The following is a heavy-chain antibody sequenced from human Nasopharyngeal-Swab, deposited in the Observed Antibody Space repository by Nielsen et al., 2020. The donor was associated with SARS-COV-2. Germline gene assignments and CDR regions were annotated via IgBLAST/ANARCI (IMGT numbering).Heavy chain of an antibody. V-gene: IGHV4-39*07. J-gene: IGHJ3*02. CDR3: ASGLAYYDILTGYQYDAFDI. D-gene: IGHD3-9*01. CDR2: IYYSGST. Sequence: CQAPGKGLEWIGSIYYSGSTYYNPSLKSRVIISVDTSKNQFSLKLSSVTAADTAVYYCASGLAYYDILTGYQYDAFDIWGQGTMVTVSS.